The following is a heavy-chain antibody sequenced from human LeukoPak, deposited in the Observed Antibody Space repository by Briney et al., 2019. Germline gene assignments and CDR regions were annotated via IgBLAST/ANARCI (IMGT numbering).Heavy chain of an antibody. CDR3: ARDRVEYYDSSGYGGMDV. V-gene: IGHV3-11*01. CDR1: GFTFSDYY. CDR2: ISSSGSTI. D-gene: IGHD3-22*01. J-gene: IGHJ6*04. Sequence: GGSLRLSCAASGFTFSDYYMSWIRQAPGKGLEWVSYISSSGSTIYYADSVKGRFTISRDNAKNSLYLQMNSLRAEDTAVYYWARDRVEYYDSSGYGGMDVWGKGTTVTVSS.